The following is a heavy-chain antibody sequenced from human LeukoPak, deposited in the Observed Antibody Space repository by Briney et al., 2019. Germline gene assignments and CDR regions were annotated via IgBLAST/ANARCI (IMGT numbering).Heavy chain of an antibody. CDR2: ISYDGNNK. CDR1: GFTFSNYG. Sequence: GGSLRLSCAASGFTFSNYGIHWVRQAPGKGLEWVAVISYDGNNKHYADSVKGRFTISRDNSKNTLFLQMNSLRAEDTAVYYCAKGVDYCSGGSCPADYWGPETLVTVSS. V-gene: IGHV3-30*18. D-gene: IGHD2-15*01. CDR3: AKGVDYCSGGSCPADY. J-gene: IGHJ4*02.